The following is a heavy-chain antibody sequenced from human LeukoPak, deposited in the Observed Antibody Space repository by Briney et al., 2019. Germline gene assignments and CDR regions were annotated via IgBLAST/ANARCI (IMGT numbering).Heavy chain of an antibody. CDR3: ARGTLNIPGEHGAFDY. Sequence: GGSLRLSCAASGFTFSHHGMHWVRQAPGKGLEWVAFIRNDGSNHYYADSVKGRFTISRDNAKKSLYLQMNSLRAEDTAVYYCARGTLNIPGEHGAFDYWGQGTLVTVSS. CDR1: GFTFSHHG. V-gene: IGHV3-30*02. J-gene: IGHJ4*02. CDR2: IRNDGSNH. D-gene: IGHD1-14*01.